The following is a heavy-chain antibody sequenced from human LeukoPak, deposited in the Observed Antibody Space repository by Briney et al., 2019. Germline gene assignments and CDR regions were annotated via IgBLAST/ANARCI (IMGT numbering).Heavy chain of an antibody. J-gene: IGHJ4*02. CDR1: GFTFSSYA. D-gene: IGHD2-15*01. CDR3: AKASYCSGGSCYEGRLDY. Sequence: GGSLRLSCAASGFTFSSYAMSWVRQAPGKGLEWVSAISGSGGSTYYADSVKGRFTISRDNSKNTLYLQMNSLRAGDTAVYYCAKASYCSGGSCYEGRLDYWGQGTLVTVSS. V-gene: IGHV3-23*01. CDR2: ISGSGGST.